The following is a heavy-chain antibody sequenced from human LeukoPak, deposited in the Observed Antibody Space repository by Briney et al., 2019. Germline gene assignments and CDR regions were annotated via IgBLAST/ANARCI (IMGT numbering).Heavy chain of an antibody. Sequence: PGRSLRLSCAASGFTFSSYAMHWVRQAPGKGLEWVAVISYDGSNKYNADFVKGRFTISGDNSKNTLYLQMNGLRAEDTAVYYCVRDSRDAFDIWGQGTMVTVSS. CDR1: GFTFSSYA. CDR3: VRDSRDAFDI. J-gene: IGHJ3*02. V-gene: IGHV3-30*04. D-gene: IGHD2-2*01. CDR2: ISYDGSNK.